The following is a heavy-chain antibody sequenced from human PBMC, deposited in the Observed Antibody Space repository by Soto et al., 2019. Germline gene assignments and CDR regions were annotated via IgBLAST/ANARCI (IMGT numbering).Heavy chain of an antibody. J-gene: IGHJ4*02. Sequence: QVQLQESGPGLVKPSQTLSLTCTVSGGPFPNGGYYWSGIRQEPGRGLGWMGYTHYGGDTSYNPSLRSRVTISTDTSKTQFTLRLRSVTSADTAVYYCARGDSQVSSVFDYWGQGMLVTVSS. CDR1: GGPFPNGGYY. CDR3: ARGDSQVSSVFDY. V-gene: IGHV4-31*03. D-gene: IGHD3-16*01. CDR2: THYGGDT.